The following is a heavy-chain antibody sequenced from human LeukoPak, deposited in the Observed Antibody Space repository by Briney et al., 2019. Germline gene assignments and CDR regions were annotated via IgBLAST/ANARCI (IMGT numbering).Heavy chain of an antibody. CDR1: NDSISNYY. Sequence: SETLSLTCTVSNDSISNYYWSWIRQPPGKGLEWIAYIDYRGSTTNNPSLRSRITISVDTSRNQFSLKLRSETAADTAVYYCARSRSGYGYEHGAFEFWGQGTMVTVS. D-gene: IGHD5-12*01. J-gene: IGHJ3*01. CDR2: IDYRGST. CDR3: ARSRSGYGYEHGAFEF. V-gene: IGHV4-59*01.